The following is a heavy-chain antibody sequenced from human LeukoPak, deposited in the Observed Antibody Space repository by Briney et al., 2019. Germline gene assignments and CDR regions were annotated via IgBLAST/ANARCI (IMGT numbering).Heavy chain of an antibody. J-gene: IGHJ4*02. CDR3: ATTGYSSRNY. CDR2: ITGSGGST. V-gene: IGHV3-23*01. CDR1: GFTFSSYG. D-gene: IGHD6-13*01. Sequence: GGSLRLSCAASGFTFSSYGMSWVRQAPGKGLEWVSAITGSGGSTYYADSVKGRFTISRDNSKNTLYLQMNSLRAEDTAVYYCATTGYSSRNYWGQGTLVTVSS.